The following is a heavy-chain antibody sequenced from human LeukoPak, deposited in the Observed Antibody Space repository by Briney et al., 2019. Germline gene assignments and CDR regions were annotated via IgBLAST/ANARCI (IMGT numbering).Heavy chain of an antibody. CDR2: ISWNSDNI. V-gene: IGHV3-9*01. J-gene: IGHJ4*02. D-gene: IGHD3-3*01. Sequence: PGGSLRLSCAVSGFSFDDYAMHWVRQVPGKGLEWVSGISWNSDNIGYADSVKGRFTTSRDNAKNSLYLQMNSLRAEDTAVYYCAKDQVLRFLEWLFGALDYWGQGTLVTVSS. CDR1: GFSFDDYA. CDR3: AKDQVLRFLEWLFGALDY.